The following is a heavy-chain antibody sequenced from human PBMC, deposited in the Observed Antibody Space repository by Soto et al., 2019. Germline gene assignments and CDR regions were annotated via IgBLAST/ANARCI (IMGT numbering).Heavy chain of an antibody. Sequence: PGGSLRLSCAASGFTFSNFAMSWVRQAPGKGLEWVSAISGSGGSTYYADSVKGRFTISRDNSKNTLYLQMNSLRAEDTAVYYCAKTSPYYYDSSGYYHPKYYFDYWGQGTLVTVSS. J-gene: IGHJ4*02. D-gene: IGHD3-22*01. CDR3: AKTSPYYYDSSGYYHPKYYFDY. CDR2: ISGSGGST. CDR1: GFTFSNFA. V-gene: IGHV3-23*01.